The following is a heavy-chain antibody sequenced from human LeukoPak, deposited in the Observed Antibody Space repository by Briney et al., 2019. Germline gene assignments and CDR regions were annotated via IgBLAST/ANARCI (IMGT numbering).Heavy chain of an antibody. Sequence: GGSLRLSCAASGFTFSSYVMHWVRQAPGQGLEWVSTTSAGGSSTYYADSGNGRFTISRDNSKNTFYLQMNSLRAEDTAAYYCANGGYCSSSSCYYGWFEPWGQGTLVTASS. CDR1: GFTFSSYV. CDR2: TSAGGSST. D-gene: IGHD2-2*01. J-gene: IGHJ5*02. CDR3: ANGGYCSSSSCYYGWFEP. V-gene: IGHV3-23*01.